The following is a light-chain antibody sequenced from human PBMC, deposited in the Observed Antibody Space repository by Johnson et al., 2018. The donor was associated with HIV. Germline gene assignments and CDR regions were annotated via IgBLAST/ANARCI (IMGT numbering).Light chain of an antibody. CDR2: DNN. CDR3: GTWDGSLTIGGV. Sequence: QSVLTQPPSVSAAPGQKVTISCSGSSCDIGNNYVSCHQQFPGTAPKLLIYDNNKRSSGIPDRISGSKSGTSATLAITGLPTGDEADYYCGTWDGSLTIGGVIGTGTTVTAL. CDR1: SCDIGNNY. J-gene: IGLJ1*01. V-gene: IGLV1-51*01.